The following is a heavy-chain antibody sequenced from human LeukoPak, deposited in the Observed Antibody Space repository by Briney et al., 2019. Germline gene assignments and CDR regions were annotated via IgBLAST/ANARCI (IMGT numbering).Heavy chain of an antibody. CDR1: GFTFSSYW. V-gene: IGHV3-74*01. CDR2: ISSDGSST. CDR3: VRRNY. Sequence: PGGSLRLSCAASGFTFSSYWMHWVRQAPGKGLVWVSRISSDGSSTSYADSVKGRFTISRDNAQNTLDLQMNSLRAEDTAVYYCVRRNYWGQGTVVTVSS. J-gene: IGHJ4*02.